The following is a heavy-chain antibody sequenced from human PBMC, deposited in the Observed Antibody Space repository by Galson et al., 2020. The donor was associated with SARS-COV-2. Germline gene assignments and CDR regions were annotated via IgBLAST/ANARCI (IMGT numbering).Heavy chain of an antibody. J-gene: IGHJ6*03. V-gene: IGHV3-43*01. CDR2: ITWDAGNT. CDR1: GFTFEDYS. Sequence: GGSLRLSCVASGFTFEDYSMHWVRQAPGMGLEWVSFITWDAGNTYYADSVKGRFTISRDNSKNSLYLQMNSLRIEDTALYYCVNDAGGYQVVLDYYDDYYMDVGGKGTTVTFS. CDR3: VNDAGGYQVVLDYYDDYYMDV. D-gene: IGHD2-2*01.